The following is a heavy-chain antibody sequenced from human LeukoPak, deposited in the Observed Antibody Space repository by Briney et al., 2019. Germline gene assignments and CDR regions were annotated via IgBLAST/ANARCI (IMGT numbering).Heavy chain of an antibody. Sequence: PGGSLRLSCVASGFSFNNYAMNWVRQAPGKGLEWVSLIIGSSGSTFYADSVKGRFTISRDKSKNTLYLQMNSLRAEETAVYYWAKGAYDYIEIAYFDYWGQGSLVTVSS. D-gene: IGHD5-12*01. J-gene: IGHJ4*02. V-gene: IGHV3-23*01. CDR2: IIGSSGST. CDR1: GFSFNNYA. CDR3: AKGAYDYIEIAYFDY.